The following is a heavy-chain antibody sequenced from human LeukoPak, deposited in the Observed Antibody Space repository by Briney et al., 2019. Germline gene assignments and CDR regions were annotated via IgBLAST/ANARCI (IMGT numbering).Heavy chain of an antibody. CDR3: ARGVGRYYYDSSGPYYFDY. V-gene: IGHV4-34*01. CDR1: GGSFSGYY. J-gene: IGHJ4*02. CDR2: INHSGST. D-gene: IGHD3-22*01. Sequence: SETLSLTCAVYGGSFSGYYWSWIRQPPGKGLEWIGEINHSGSTNYNPSLKSRVTISVDTSKNQFSLELSSVTAADTAVYYCARGVGRYYYDSSGPYYFDYWGQGTLVTVSS.